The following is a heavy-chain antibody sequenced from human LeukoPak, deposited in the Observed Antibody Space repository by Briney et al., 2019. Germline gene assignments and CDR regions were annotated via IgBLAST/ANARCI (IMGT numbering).Heavy chain of an antibody. CDR2: IFTTGTT. J-gene: IGHJ4*01. Sequence: PSETLSLTCTVSSGSISSFYWTWIRQPAGKGLEWIGRIFTTGTTNYNPSLKSRVTMSVDTSKSQFSLKLTSVTAADVAVYYCARGRYGSGSYFFDYWGQGTLVTVSS. D-gene: IGHD3-10*01. CDR3: ARGRYGSGSYFFDY. V-gene: IGHV4-4*07. CDR1: SGSISSFY.